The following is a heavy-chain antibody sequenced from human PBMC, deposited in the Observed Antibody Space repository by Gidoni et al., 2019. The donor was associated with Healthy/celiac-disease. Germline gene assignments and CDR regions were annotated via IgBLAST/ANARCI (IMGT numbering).Heavy chain of an antibody. D-gene: IGHD3-16*01. V-gene: IGHV3-30*18. CDR1: GFTFSSYG. J-gene: IGHJ4*02. Sequence: QVQLVESGGGVVQPGRSLRLSGAASGFTFSSYGMHWVRPAPGKGLGWVAVISYDGSNKYYADSVKGRFTISRDNSKNTLYLQMNSLRAEDTAVYYCAKGGEFSLDYWGQGTLVTVSS. CDR2: ISYDGSNK. CDR3: AKGGEFSLDY.